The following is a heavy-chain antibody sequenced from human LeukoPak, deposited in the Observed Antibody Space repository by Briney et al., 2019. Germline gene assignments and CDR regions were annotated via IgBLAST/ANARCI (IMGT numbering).Heavy chain of an antibody. CDR1: GFTFSSYA. J-gene: IGHJ3*02. CDR3: AKDHLRDIVVVVAAKLGAFDI. CDR2: ISGSGGST. V-gene: IGHV3-23*01. Sequence: GGSLRLSCAASGFTFSSYAMSWVRQAPGKGLEWVSAISGSGGSTYYADSVKVRFTNSRDNSKNTLYLQMNSLRAEDTAVYYCAKDHLRDIVVVVAAKLGAFDIWGQGTMVTVSS. D-gene: IGHD2-15*01.